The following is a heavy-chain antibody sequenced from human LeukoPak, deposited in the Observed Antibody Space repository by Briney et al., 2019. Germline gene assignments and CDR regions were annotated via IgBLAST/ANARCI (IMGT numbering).Heavy chain of an antibody. D-gene: IGHD2-2*01. Sequence: SQTLSLTCTVSGGSISSGDYYWSWIRQPPGKGLELIGYIYSSGSTYDNPSLKSRVTVSLDTSKNQFSLKLSSVTAADTAVYYCARVGCEGYCSSTSCHGSLDYWGQGTLVTVSS. CDR1: GGSISSGDYY. V-gene: IGHV4-30-4*08. CDR3: ARVGCEGYCSSTSCHGSLDY. J-gene: IGHJ4*02. CDR2: IYSSGST.